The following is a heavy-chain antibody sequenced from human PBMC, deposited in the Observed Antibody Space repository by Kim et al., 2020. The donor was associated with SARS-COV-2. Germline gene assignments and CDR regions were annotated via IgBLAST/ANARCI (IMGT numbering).Heavy chain of an antibody. CDR2: IIPIFGTA. D-gene: IGHD6-13*01. Sequence: SVKVSCKASGGTFSSYAISWVRQAPGQGLEWMGGIIPIFGTANYAQKFQGRVTITADESTSTAYMELSRLRSEDTAVYYCARDLVTIAAAGYYYYYYGMDVWGQGTAVTVSS. J-gene: IGHJ6*02. CDR1: GGTFSSYA. V-gene: IGHV1-69*13. CDR3: ARDLVTIAAAGYYYYYYGMDV.